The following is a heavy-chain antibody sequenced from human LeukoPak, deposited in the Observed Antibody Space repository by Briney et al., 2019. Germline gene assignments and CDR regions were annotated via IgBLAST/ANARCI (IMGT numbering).Heavy chain of an antibody. CDR2: ISYDGSNK. CDR1: GFTFSSYA. V-gene: IGHV3-30*04. J-gene: IGHJ6*03. CDR3: ARGPLPRDYYYMDV. Sequence: GGSLRLSCAASGFTFSSYAMHWVRQAPGKGLEWVAVISYDGSNKYYADSVKGRFTISRDNSKNTLYLQMNSLRAEDTAVYYCARGPLPRDYYYMDVWGKGTTVTVSS.